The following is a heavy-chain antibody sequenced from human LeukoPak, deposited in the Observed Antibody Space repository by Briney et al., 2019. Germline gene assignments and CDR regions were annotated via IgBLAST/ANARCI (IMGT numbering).Heavy chain of an antibody. V-gene: IGHV3-30*19. CDR1: GFTFSSYA. D-gene: IGHD3-3*01. Sequence: GGSLRLSCEASGFTFSSYAMHWVRQAPGKGLEWVAFISYDGSNKYYADSVKGRFTISRDNSKNTLYLQMNSLRAEDTAVYYCARSPYPGFWSGYDYWGQGTLVTVSS. J-gene: IGHJ4*02. CDR3: ARSPYPGFWSGYDY. CDR2: ISYDGSNK.